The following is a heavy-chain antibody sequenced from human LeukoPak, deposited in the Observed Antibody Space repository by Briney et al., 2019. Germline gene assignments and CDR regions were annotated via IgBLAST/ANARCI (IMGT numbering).Heavy chain of an antibody. V-gene: IGHV3-21*01. Sequence: PGGSLRLSCAASEFTFSSYSMNWVRQAPGKGLEWVSSISSSSSYIYYADSVKGRFTISRDNAKNSLYLQMNSLRAEDTAVYYCARRMYYYGSSGYKTDDAFDIWGQGTMVTVSS. CDR3: ARRMYYYGSSGYKTDDAFDI. J-gene: IGHJ3*02. CDR1: EFTFSSYS. CDR2: ISSSSSYI. D-gene: IGHD3-22*01.